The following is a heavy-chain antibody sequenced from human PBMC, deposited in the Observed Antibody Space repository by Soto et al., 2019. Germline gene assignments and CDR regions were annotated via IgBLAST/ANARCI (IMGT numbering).Heavy chain of an antibody. D-gene: IGHD1-26*01. Sequence: EVQLLESGGGLVQPGGSLRLSCAASGFTFSSFALSWVRQAPGKGLEWVSGISGSGGSTNYADSVKGRFTISRDNSKNTLYLQMNSLRADDTAVYYCARNSFMGDWGQGTRVTVSS. CDR1: GFTFSSFA. CDR3: ARNSFMGD. CDR2: ISGSGGST. J-gene: IGHJ4*02. V-gene: IGHV3-23*01.